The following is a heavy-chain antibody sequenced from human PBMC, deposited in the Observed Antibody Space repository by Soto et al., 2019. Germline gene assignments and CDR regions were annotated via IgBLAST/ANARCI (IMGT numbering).Heavy chain of an antibody. Sequence: ASVKVSCKASGYTFTSYGISWVRQAPGQGLEWMGWISAYNGNTNYAQKLQGRVTMTTDTSTSTAYMELRSLRSDDTAVYYCARDRGVYSSGWYGYYFDYWGQGTLVTVSS. CDR3: ARDRGVYSSGWYGYYFDY. J-gene: IGHJ4*02. CDR2: ISAYNGNT. V-gene: IGHV1-18*01. D-gene: IGHD6-19*01. CDR1: GYTFTSYG.